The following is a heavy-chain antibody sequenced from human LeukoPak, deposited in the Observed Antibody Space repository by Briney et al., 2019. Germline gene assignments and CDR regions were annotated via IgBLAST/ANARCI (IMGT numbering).Heavy chain of an antibody. CDR3: TTDAPYYYGSGTKTDAFDL. J-gene: IGHJ3*01. CDR2: LKSEIDGGTT. Sequence: GGSLRLSCAASGFTFSDAWMYWVRQAPGKGLEWVGRLKSEIDGGTTDYAAPVKGRFTISREDSKDSLYLQMNSLKTEDTAVYYCTTDAPYYYGSGTKTDAFDLWGQGTMVTVSS. D-gene: IGHD3-10*01. CDR1: GFTFSDAW. V-gene: IGHV3-15*01.